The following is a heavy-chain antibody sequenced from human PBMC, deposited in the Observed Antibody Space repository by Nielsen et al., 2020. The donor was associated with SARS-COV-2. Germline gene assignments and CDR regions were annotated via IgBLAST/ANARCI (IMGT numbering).Heavy chain of an antibody. J-gene: IGHJ4*02. CDR3: AREGRKLPLDY. V-gene: IGHV3-11*05. Sequence: SCAASGFIFSDYYMSWVRQAPGKGLEWVSYISSTGYTNYADSVRGRFTISRDNAKNSLYLQMNALRAEDTAVYYCAREGRKLPLDYWGQGTLVTVSS. D-gene: IGHD3-3*01. CDR1: GFIFSDYY. CDR2: ISSTGYT.